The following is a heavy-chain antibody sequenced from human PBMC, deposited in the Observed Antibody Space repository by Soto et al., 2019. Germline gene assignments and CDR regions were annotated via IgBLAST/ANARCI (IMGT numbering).Heavy chain of an antibody. J-gene: IGHJ4*02. CDR2: INQDGSER. CDR1: GFTFSTYW. V-gene: IGHV3-7*01. CDR3: VCGGNFFVY. D-gene: IGHD3-16*01. Sequence: ESGGGLVQPGGSLRLPCAASGFTFSTYWMTWVRQPPGKGLEWVASINQDGSERYYVDSVRGRVTISRDNAKNSLYLQMNSLRAEDTAVYYCVCGGNFFVYWGQGTLVTVSP.